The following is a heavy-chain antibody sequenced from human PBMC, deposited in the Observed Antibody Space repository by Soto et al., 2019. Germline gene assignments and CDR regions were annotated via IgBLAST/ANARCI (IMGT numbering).Heavy chain of an antibody. V-gene: IGHV4-4*07. Sequence: SETLSLTCSVSSGSISRFYWSWIRQPAGKGLEWIGRIYTSGTTNYNPSLKSRVTMSVDTSKNQFSLRLSSVTAADTAVYYCARGYDHVWGSFGYWGLGTLVTVSS. CDR2: IYTSGTT. J-gene: IGHJ4*02. D-gene: IGHD3-16*01. CDR3: ARGYDHVWGSFGY. CDR1: SGSISRFY.